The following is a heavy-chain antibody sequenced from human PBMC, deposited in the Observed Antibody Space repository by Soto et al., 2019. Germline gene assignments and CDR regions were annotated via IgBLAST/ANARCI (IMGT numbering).Heavy chain of an antibody. CDR1: GYSFTSYW. D-gene: IGHD2-2*01. J-gene: IGHJ4*02. CDR3: ARHGYTCSRQGDFDY. Sequence: GASLKISCKGSGYSFTSYWIGWVRQMPGKGLEWMGIIYPGDSDTRYSPSFQGQVTMSADKSINTAYLQWSSLKASDTAMYFCARHGYTCSRQGDFDYWGQGTLVTVSS. V-gene: IGHV5-51*01. CDR2: IYPGDSDT.